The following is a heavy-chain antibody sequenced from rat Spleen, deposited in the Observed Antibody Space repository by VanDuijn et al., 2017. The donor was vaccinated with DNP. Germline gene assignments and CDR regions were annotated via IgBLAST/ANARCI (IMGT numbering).Heavy chain of an antibody. CDR2: INPGSGST. CDR1: GYTFTNNQ. V-gene: IGHV1-47*01. D-gene: IGHD1-2*01. J-gene: IGHJ4*01. Sequence: QVQLRQSGAELVWPGTSVRLSCKASGYTFTNNQMNWIKQTTGQGLEWIGIINPGSGSTDYNVKFKGKATLTVDRSSNTAFMQLGSLTPEDSAVYYCARQQSSGAMDAWGQGTSVTV. CDR3: ARQQSSGAMDA.